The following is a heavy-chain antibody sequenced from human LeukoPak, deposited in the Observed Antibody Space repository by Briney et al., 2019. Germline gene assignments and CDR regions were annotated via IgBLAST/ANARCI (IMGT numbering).Heavy chain of an antibody. Sequence: GASVTVSCKASGYTFTGYYMHWVRQAPGQGLEWMGWINPNSGGTNYAQKFQGRVTMTRDTSISTAYMELSRLRSDDTAVYYCATSLWFGELSHYFDYWGQGTLVTVSS. V-gene: IGHV1-2*02. CDR3: ATSLWFGELSHYFDY. CDR2: INPNSGGT. CDR1: GYTFTGYY. J-gene: IGHJ4*02. D-gene: IGHD3-10*01.